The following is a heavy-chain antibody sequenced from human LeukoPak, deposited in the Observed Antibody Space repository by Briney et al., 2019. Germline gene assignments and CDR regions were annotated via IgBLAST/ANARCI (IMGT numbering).Heavy chain of an antibody. CDR1: GYTFTGYY. D-gene: IGHD3-22*01. V-gene: IGHV1-2*02. Sequence: ASVKVSCKASGYTFTGYYMHWVRQAPGQGLEWMGWINPNSGGTNYAQKFQGRVTMTRDTSISTAYMELSRLRSDDTAVYYCARDLNYYDSSGYYPYYYYYYMDVWGKGTTVTVSS. CDR2: INPNSGGT. J-gene: IGHJ6*03. CDR3: ARDLNYYDSSGYYPYYYYYYMDV.